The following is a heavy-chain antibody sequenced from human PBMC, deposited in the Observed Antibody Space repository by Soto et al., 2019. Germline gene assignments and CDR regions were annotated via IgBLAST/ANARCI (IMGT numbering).Heavy chain of an antibody. D-gene: IGHD3-10*01. V-gene: IGHV1-18*01. J-gene: IGHJ6*02. Sequence: QAQLVQSGAEVKKPGASVKVSCKASGFTFTTYGFTWVRQAPGQGLEWMGWISAYNGNTNYAQKFQGRVTMTTDTSTSTVYLELRSLTSDDTAVYYCARGGRDGMDVWGQGTTVTLSS. CDR2: ISAYNGNT. CDR3: ARGGRDGMDV. CDR1: GFTFTTYG.